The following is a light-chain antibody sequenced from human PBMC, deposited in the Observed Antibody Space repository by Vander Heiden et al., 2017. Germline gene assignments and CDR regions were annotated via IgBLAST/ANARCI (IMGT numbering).Light chain of an antibody. Sequence: SSELTQDPAVSVALGQTVRITCQGASLRNYYASWYQQKPGQAPVLVIYGKNNRPSGIPDRFSGSSSGNTASLTITGAQAEDEADYYCNSRDSSGDHLEVFGGGTKLTGL. CDR2: GKN. CDR1: SLRNYY. J-gene: IGLJ2*01. V-gene: IGLV3-19*01. CDR3: NSRDSSGDHLEV.